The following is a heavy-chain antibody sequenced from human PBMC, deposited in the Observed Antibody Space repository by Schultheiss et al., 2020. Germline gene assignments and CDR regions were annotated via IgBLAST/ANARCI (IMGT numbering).Heavy chain of an antibody. D-gene: IGHD3-3*01. CDR2: ISYDGSKN. J-gene: IGHJ6*02. CDR3: AKDLDDFWHKDKFEYGMDV. V-gene: IGHV3-30*18. Sequence: GGSLRLSCVASGFTFSSYGMHWVRQAPGKGLEWVAVISYDGSKNSYADSVKGRFTISRDNSKNTLYLQMNTLRAEDTAVYYCAKDLDDFWHKDKFEYGMDVWGQGTTVNVSS. CDR1: GFTFSSYG.